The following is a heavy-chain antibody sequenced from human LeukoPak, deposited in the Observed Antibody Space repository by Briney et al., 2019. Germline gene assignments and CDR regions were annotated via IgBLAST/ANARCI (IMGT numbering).Heavy chain of an antibody. CDR1: GGSSSGYY. CDR2: INHSGST. J-gene: IGHJ5*02. V-gene: IGHV4-34*01. Sequence: SETLSLTCAVYGGSSSGYYWSWIRQPPGKGLEWIGEINHSGSTNYNPSLKSRVTISVDTSKNQFSLNLSSVTAADTAVYYCAREGSYVWGSSRSFDPWGQGTLVTVSS. D-gene: IGHD3-16*02. CDR3: AREGSYVWGSSRSFDP.